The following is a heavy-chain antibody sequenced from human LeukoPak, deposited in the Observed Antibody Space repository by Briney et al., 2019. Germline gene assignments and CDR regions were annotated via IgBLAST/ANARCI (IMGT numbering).Heavy chain of an antibody. V-gene: IGHV3-7*04. CDR2: IHPEGNEK. CDR1: GCIFRNFW. CDR3: ARGDAFSGDH. J-gene: IGHJ4*02. Sequence: PAGGLRLSCAASGCIFRNFWMMSVRQAPGRGLEVVANIHPEGNEKYHVESVKGRFTISRDNAKSSLFLQMNGLRAEDTAVYYCARGDAFSGDHWGQGTLVTVSS.